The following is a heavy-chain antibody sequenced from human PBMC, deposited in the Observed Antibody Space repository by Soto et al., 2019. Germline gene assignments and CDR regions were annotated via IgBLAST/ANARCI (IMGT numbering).Heavy chain of an antibody. J-gene: IGHJ4*02. CDR3: ARGRTSSPTPSDY. V-gene: IGHV4-30-4*01. Sequence: PSGRLSLTCSVSGGSISSGDYYWNWIRQPPGKGLEWIGHIYYSGSTYYNSSLKSRVTISLDTSKNQFSLKLSSVTAADTAVYYCARGRTSSPTPSDYWRQGTLVTVSS. D-gene: IGHD2-2*01. CDR2: IYYSGST. CDR1: GGSISSGDYY.